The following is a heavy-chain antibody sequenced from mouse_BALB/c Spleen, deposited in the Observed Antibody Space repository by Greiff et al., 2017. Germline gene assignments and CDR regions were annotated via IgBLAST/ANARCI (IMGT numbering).Heavy chain of an antibody. V-gene: IGHV1-20*02. J-gene: IGHJ3*01. D-gene: IGHD2-3*01. CDR2: INPYNGDT. CDR1: GYSFTGYF. Sequence: VQLQQSGPELVKPGASVKISCKASGYSFTGYFMNWVMQSHGKSLEWIGRINPYNGDTFYNQKFKGKATLTVDKSSSTAHMELRSLASEDSAVYYCARGGYYRAWFAYWGQGTLVTVSA. CDR3: ARGGYYRAWFAY.